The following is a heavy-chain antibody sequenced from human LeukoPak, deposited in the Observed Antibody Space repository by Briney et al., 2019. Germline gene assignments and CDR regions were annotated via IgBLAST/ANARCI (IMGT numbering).Heavy chain of an antibody. J-gene: IGHJ4*02. CDR3: ARGAYCSGGSCLFDY. D-gene: IGHD2-15*01. V-gene: IGHV3-21*01. CDR1: GVTFSGYS. CDR2: ISVSSSSI. Sequence: GGSLRLSCAASGVTFSGYSMNWVRRAPGKGLEWVSSISVSSSSISYADSVRGRFTISRDNAKSSLYLQMNSLRAEDTAVYYCARGAYCSGGSCLFDYWGQGTLVTVSS.